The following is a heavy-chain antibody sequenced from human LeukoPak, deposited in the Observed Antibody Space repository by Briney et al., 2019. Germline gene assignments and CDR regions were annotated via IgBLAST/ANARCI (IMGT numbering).Heavy chain of an antibody. J-gene: IGHJ4*02. V-gene: IGHV1-18*01. CDR3: ARDWKAHLAASDPLFDY. CDR2: ISAYNGNT. Sequence: ASVKVSCKASGYTFTSYGISWVRQAPGQGLEWMGWISAYNGNTNYAQKLQGRVTMTTDTSTSTAYMELRSLRSDDTAVYYCARDWKAHLAASDPLFDYWGQGTLVTVSS. CDR1: GYTFTSYG. D-gene: IGHD6-6*01.